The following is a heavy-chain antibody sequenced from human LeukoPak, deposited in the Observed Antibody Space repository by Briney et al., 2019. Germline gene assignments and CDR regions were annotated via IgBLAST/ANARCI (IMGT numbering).Heavy chain of an antibody. CDR2: ISWNSDTL. CDR1: GFTLDDYA. J-gene: IGHJ3*02. Sequence: PGRSLRLSCAASGFTLDDYAMHWVRQAPGKGLEWVSGISWNSDTLIYADSVKGRFTISRDNAKNSLYLQMNSLRAEDMALYYCTRRFSAWAFDIWGQGTMVTVSS. D-gene: IGHD3-16*01. V-gene: IGHV3-9*03. CDR3: TRRFSAWAFDI.